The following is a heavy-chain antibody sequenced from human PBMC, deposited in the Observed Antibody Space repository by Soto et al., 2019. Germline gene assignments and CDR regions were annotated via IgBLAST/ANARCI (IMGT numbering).Heavy chain of an antibody. Sequence: SETLSLTCTVSGGSIRSGGYSWSWIRQPPGKGLEWIGYIYHSGSTYYNPSLKSRVTISVDTSKNQFSLNLSSVTAADTAVYYCARERPDGCKLDPWGQGTLVTVSS. CDR3: ARERPDGCKLDP. V-gene: IGHV4-30-2*05. CDR1: GGSIRSGGYS. D-gene: IGHD6-19*01. CDR2: IYHSGST. J-gene: IGHJ5*02.